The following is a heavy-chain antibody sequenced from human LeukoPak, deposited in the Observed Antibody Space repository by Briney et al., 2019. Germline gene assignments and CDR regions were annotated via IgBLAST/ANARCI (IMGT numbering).Heavy chain of an antibody. CDR3: ARDPDYYMDV. CDR1: GFTFSRDS. J-gene: IGHJ6*03. V-gene: IGHV3-48*04. CDR2: ISSSSSTI. Sequence: GGSLRLSCAASGFTFSRDSMNWVRQAPGKGLEWVSYISSSSSTIYYADSVKGRFTISRDNAKNSLYLQMNSLRAEDTAVYYCARDPDYYMDVWGKGTTVTISS.